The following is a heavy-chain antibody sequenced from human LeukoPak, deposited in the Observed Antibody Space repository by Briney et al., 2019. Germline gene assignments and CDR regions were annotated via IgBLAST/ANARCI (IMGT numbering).Heavy chain of an antibody. Sequence: SVKVPCKASGGTFSSYAISWVRQAPGQGLEWMGRIIPILGIANYAQKFQGRVTITADKSTSTAYMELSSLRSEDTAVYYCAREFGYSYGLVDYWGQGTLVTVSS. D-gene: IGHD5-18*01. CDR3: AREFGYSYGLVDY. V-gene: IGHV1-69*04. J-gene: IGHJ4*02. CDR2: IIPILGIA. CDR1: GGTFSSYA.